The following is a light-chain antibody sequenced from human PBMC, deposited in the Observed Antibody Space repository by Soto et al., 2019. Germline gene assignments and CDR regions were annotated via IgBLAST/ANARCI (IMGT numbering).Light chain of an antibody. CDR2: GSS. CDR3: QLYGSSPPYT. CDR1: QSVTNNY. V-gene: IGKV3-20*01. J-gene: IGKJ2*01. Sequence: EVVVTQSPGTLSLSPGERATLSCRASQSVTNNYFAWYQQKPGQAPRLLIFGSSERATGTPDRFSGSGSGTDLTLNISRLEPEDSAVYYCQLYGSSPPYTFGQGTKLEIK.